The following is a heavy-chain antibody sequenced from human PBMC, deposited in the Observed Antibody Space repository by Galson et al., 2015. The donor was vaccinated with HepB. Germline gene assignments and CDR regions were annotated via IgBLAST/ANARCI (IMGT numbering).Heavy chain of an antibody. CDR1: GFTFGDFA. Sequence: SLRLSCAASGFTFGDFAMSWFRQAPGKGLEWVGFIRTKVYGETTQYAASVKGRFTLSRDDSNSIAFLQMNILKTEDTAVYYCTPGRTPPPPGTTFYYSSGMAVWGQGTT. D-gene: IGHD1-1*01. CDR2: IRTKVYGETT. J-gene: IGHJ6*02. V-gene: IGHV3-49*03. CDR3: TPGRTPPPPGTTFYYSSGMAV.